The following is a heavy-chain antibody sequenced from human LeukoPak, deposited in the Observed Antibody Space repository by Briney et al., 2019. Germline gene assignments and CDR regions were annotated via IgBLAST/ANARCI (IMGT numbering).Heavy chain of an antibody. Sequence: PSETLSLTCAVSGYSISSGYYWGWIRQPPGKGLEWIGNIYQSGSTFHNPSLKSRATISLDTSKNQFSLKLRSVTAADTAVYYCAREVGYCSRTSCLDWFDPWGQGILVTVSS. D-gene: IGHD2-2*01. V-gene: IGHV4-38-2*01. CDR2: IYQSGST. CDR3: AREVGYCSRTSCLDWFDP. CDR1: GYSISSGYY. J-gene: IGHJ5*02.